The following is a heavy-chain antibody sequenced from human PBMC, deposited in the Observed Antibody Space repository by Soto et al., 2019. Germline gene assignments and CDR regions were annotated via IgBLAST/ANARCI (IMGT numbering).Heavy chain of an antibody. J-gene: IGHJ2*01. CDR2: ISGSGGST. CDR3: AKDASSGITSFDL. CDR1: GVSFSIDA. D-gene: IGHD3-3*01. Sequence: GGSLRRSCEASGVSFSIDAMNWVRQAPGKGLEWVSTISGSGGSTYYADSVKGRFTISRDNSKNTLYLQMNSLRAEDTALYYCAKDASSGITSFDLWGRGTVVTVSS. V-gene: IGHV3-23*01.